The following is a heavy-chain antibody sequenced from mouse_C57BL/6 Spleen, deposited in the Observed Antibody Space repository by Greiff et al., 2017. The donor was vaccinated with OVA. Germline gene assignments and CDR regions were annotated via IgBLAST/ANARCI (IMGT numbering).Heavy chain of an antibody. Sequence: VQLQQSGPELVKPGASVKISCKASGYSFTDYNMNWVKQSNGKSLEWIGVINPNYGTTSYTQKFKGKATLTVDQSSSTAYMQLNSLTSEDSAVYDCATRQLRLEGYFDYWGQGTTLTVSS. J-gene: IGHJ2*01. CDR3: ATRQLRLEGYFDY. CDR1: GYSFTDYN. V-gene: IGHV1-39*01. D-gene: IGHD3-2*02. CDR2: INPNYGTT.